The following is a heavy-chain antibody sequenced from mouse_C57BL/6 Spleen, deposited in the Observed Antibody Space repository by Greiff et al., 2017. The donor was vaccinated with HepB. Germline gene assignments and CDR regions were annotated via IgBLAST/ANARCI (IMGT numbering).Heavy chain of an antibody. D-gene: IGHD2-4*01. V-gene: IGHV2-5*01. Sequence: VQLQQSGPGLVQPSQSLSITCTVSGFSLTSYGVHWVRQSPGKGLEWLGVIWRGGSTDYNAAFMSRLSITKDNSKSQVFFKMNSLQADDTAIYYCAKGDYDGDWYFDVWGTGTTVTVSS. CDR1: GFSLTSYG. J-gene: IGHJ1*03. CDR2: IWRGGST. CDR3: AKGDYDGDWYFDV.